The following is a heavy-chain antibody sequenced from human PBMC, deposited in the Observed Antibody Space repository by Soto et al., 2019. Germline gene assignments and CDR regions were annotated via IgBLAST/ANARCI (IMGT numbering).Heavy chain of an antibody. Sequence: ASVKVSFKASGYTFTSYGISWVRQAPGQGLEWMGWISAYNGNTNFAQKLQGRVTMTTDTSTSTAYMGLRSLRSDDTAVYYCARIAARPYYYYYYMDVWGKGTTVTVSS. V-gene: IGHV1-18*01. D-gene: IGHD6-6*01. CDR3: ARIAARPYYYYYYMDV. CDR2: ISAYNGNT. CDR1: GYTFTSYG. J-gene: IGHJ6*03.